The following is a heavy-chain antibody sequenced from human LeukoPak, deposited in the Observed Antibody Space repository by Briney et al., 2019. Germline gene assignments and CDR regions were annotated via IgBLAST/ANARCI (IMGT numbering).Heavy chain of an antibody. CDR1: GFTFSNYV. CDR3: AKDHYGDFFGFDY. CDR2: ISYDGSNK. V-gene: IGHV3-30*18. D-gene: IGHD4-17*01. Sequence: HTGGSLRLSCAASGFTFSNYVMHWVRQAPGKGLEWVAVISYDGSNKNYADSVKGRFTISRDNSKNTLYLQMNSLRAEDTAVYYCAKDHYGDFFGFDYWGQGTLVTVSS. J-gene: IGHJ4*02.